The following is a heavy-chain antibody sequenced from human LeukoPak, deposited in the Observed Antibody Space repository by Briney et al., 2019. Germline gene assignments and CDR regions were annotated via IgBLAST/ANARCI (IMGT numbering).Heavy chain of an antibody. Sequence: GGSLRLSCAASGFTLSSNYMSWVRQAPGKGLEWVSVIYSGGSTYYSDSVKGRFTISRDNSKNTLYLQMNSLKTEDTAVYYCTTDRPDEGSSSGLEYWGQGTMVTVSS. D-gene: IGHD6-6*01. CDR2: IYSGGST. CDR1: GFTLSSNY. J-gene: IGHJ4*02. CDR3: TTDRPDEGSSSGLEY. V-gene: IGHV3-53*01.